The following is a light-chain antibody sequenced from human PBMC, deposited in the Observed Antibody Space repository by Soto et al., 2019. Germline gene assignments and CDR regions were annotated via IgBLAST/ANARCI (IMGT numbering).Light chain of an antibody. CDR2: AAS. CDR1: QNIDIY. J-gene: IGKJ1*01. V-gene: IGKV1-39*01. CDR3: QQSRTTPWT. Sequence: DIQMTQSPASLSASIGDTVTIACRASQNIDIYLNWYQHKPGTVPKLLIYAASGLQTAVPSRFSGSGPGTDFSLTISSLQPEDFATYYCQQSRTTPWTFGQGTKVDIK.